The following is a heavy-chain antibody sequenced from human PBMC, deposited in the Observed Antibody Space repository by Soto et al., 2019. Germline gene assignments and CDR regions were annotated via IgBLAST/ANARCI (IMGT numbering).Heavy chain of an antibody. J-gene: IGHJ6*02. Sequence: CAASGFTFSSYGMHWVRQAPGKGLEWVAVISYDGSNKYYADSVKGRFTISRDNSKNTLYLQMNSLRAEDTAVYYCAKFGYDFWSGYGAYGMDVWGQGTTVTVSS. D-gene: IGHD3-3*01. CDR3: AKFGYDFWSGYGAYGMDV. CDR1: GFTFSSYG. V-gene: IGHV3-30*18. CDR2: ISYDGSNK.